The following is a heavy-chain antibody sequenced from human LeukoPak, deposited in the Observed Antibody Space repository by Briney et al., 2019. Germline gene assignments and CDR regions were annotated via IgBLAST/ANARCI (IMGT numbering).Heavy chain of an antibody. CDR3: ASVERYFDWLYGAFDI. V-gene: IGHV4-31*03. J-gene: IGHJ3*02. CDR1: GGSISSGGYY. Sequence: SENLSLTCTVSGGSISSGGYYWSWIRQHPGKGLEWIGYIYYSGSTYYNPSLKSRVTISVDTSKNQFSLKLSSVTAADTAVYYCASVERYFDWLYGAFDIWGQGTMVTVSS. D-gene: IGHD3-9*01. CDR2: IYYSGST.